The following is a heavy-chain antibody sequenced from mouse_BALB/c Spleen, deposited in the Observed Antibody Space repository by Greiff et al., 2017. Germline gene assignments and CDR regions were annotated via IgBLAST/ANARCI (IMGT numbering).Heavy chain of an antibody. Sequence: EVQGVESGGGLVKPGGSLKLSCAASGFTFSSYAMSWVRQTPEKRLEWVASISSGGSTYYPDSVKGRFTISRDNARNILYLQMRSLRSEDTAMYYCARGQGYAYYAMDYWGQGTAVTVSA. CDR2: ISSGGST. CDR1: GFTFSSYA. D-gene: IGHD3-1*01. V-gene: IGHV5-6-5*01. J-gene: IGHJ4*01. CDR3: ARGQGYAYYAMDY.